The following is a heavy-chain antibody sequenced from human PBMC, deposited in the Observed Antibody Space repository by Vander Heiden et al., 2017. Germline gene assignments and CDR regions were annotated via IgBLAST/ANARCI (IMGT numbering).Heavy chain of an antibody. J-gene: IGHJ5*02. Sequence: QVHLQQCGAALLKPSETMSPPCAVDGGSFSGYYWIWTRHPPGKGLEWIGESNHSGSTNYNPSLKSRVTISVDTSKNQFSLKLSSVTAADTAVYYCARGRKVVVGATTRRWFDPWGQGTLVTVSS. CDR1: GGSFSGYY. V-gene: IGHV4-34*01. CDR2: SNHSGST. CDR3: ARGRKVVVGATTRRWFDP. D-gene: IGHD1-26*01.